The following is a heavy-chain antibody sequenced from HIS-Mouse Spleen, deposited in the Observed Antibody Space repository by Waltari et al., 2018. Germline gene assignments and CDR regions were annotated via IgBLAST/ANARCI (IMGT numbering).Heavy chain of an antibody. V-gene: IGHV4-39*07. CDR1: GGSISSSSYY. CDR2: IYYSGST. J-gene: IGHJ2*01. D-gene: IGHD6-13*01. Sequence: QLQLQESGPGLVKPSETLSLTCTVSGGSISSSSYYWGWIRPPPGKGLEWIGSIYYSGSTDYNPSRKSRVTIAGDTSKNQFSLKLSSVTAADTAVYYCAREIPYSSSWYDWYFDLWGRGTLVTVSS. CDR3: AREIPYSSSWYDWYFDL.